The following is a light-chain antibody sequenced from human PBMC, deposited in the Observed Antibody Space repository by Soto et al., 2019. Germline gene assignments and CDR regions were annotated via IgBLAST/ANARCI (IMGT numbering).Light chain of an antibody. CDR2: EVN. V-gene: IGLV2-8*01. CDR1: SSDIGGYNY. CDR3: ASHAGRKNII. J-gene: IGLJ2*01. Sequence: QSALTQPLSASGSPGRSVTISCTGTSSDIGGYNYVSWYQQHPGKAPKLMIYEVNKRPSGVPDRFSGSKSGNTASLTVSGLQAEDDADYYCASHAGRKNIIFGGGTKLTVL.